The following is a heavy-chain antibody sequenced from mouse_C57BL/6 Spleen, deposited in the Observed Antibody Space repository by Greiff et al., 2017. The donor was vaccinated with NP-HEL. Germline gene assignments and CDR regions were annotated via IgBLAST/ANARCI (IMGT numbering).Heavy chain of an antibody. Sequence: QVQLQQPGAELVMPGASVKLSCKASGYTFTSYWMHWVKQRPGQGLEWIGEIDPSDSYTNYNQKFKGKSTLTVDKSSSTAYMQLSSLTSEDSAVYYCARRGSSKDWYFDVWGTGTTVTVSS. J-gene: IGHJ1*03. CDR3: ARRGSSKDWYFDV. CDR2: IDPSDSYT. D-gene: IGHD1-1*01. CDR1: GYTFTSYW. V-gene: IGHV1-69*01.